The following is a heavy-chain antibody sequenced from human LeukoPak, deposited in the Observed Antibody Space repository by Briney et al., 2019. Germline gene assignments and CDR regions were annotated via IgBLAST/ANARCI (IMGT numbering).Heavy chain of an antibody. J-gene: IGHJ6*03. D-gene: IGHD2-8*02. V-gene: IGHV1-69*05. CDR2: IIPIFGTA. CDR3: ASSTGYYYYMDV. CDR1: GGTFSSYA. Sequence: SVKVSCKASGGTFSSYAISWVRQAPGQGLEWMGGIIPIFGTANYAQKFQGRVTITTDESTSTAYMELSSLRSEDTAVYYCASSTGYYYYMDVWGKGTMVTVSS.